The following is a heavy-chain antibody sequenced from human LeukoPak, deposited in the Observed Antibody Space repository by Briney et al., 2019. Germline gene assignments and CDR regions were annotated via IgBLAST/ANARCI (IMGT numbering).Heavy chain of an antibody. CDR3: ARVGDFQSVAGNCDS. Sequence: GGSLRLSCAASGFTFSSCAMSWVRQAPGKGLEWVSAISSSSSYIYYADSVKGRFTISRDNAKNSLYLQMNSLRAEDTAVYYCARVGDFQSVAGNCDSWGQGTLVTVSS. D-gene: IGHD6-19*01. V-gene: IGHV3-21*01. CDR2: ISSSSSYI. CDR1: GFTFSSCA. J-gene: IGHJ5*01.